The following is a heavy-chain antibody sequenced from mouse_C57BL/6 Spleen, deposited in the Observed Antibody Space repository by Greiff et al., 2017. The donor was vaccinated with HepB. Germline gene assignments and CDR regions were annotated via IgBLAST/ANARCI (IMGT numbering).Heavy chain of an antibody. Sequence: VQVVESGAELARPGASVKLSCKASGYTFTSYGISWVKQRTGQGLEWIGEIYPRSGNTYYNEKFKGKATLTADKSSSTAYMELRSLTSEDSAVYFCARGIYDYDGYYAMDYWGQGTSVTVSS. CDR3: ARGIYDYDGYYAMDY. CDR2: IYPRSGNT. J-gene: IGHJ4*01. CDR1: GYTFTSYG. D-gene: IGHD2-4*01. V-gene: IGHV1-81*01.